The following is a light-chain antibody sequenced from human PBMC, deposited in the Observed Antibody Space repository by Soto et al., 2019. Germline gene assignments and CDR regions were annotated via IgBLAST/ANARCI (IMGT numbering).Light chain of an antibody. CDR2: EVS. Sequence: QPASVSGSPGQSITISCTGTSSDVGGYNYVSWYQQHPGKAPKLMIYEVSNRPSGVSNRFSGSKSGNTASLTISGLQAEDEADYYCSSYTSSSTRVFGGGTKLTVL. V-gene: IGLV2-14*01. CDR3: SSYTSSSTRV. J-gene: IGLJ3*02. CDR1: SSDVGGYNY.